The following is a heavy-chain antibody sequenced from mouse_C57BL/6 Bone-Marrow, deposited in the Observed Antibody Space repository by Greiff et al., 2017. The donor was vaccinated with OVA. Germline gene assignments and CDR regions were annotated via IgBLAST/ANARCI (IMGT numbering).Heavy chain of an antibody. CDR1: GFTFSDYG. CDR3: ARHYGYFDV. J-gene: IGHJ1*03. CDR2: ISSGSSTI. V-gene: IGHV5-17*01. Sequence: EVQLVESGGGLVKPGGSLKLSCAASGFTFSDYGMHWVRQAPEKGLEWVAYISSGSSTIYYADTVKGRFTISRDNAKTTLFLQMTSLRSEDAAMYYCARHYGYFDVWGTGTTVTVSS.